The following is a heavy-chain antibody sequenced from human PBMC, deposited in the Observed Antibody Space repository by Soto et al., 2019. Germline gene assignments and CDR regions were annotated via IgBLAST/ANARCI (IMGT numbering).Heavy chain of an antibody. D-gene: IGHD2-2*01. J-gene: IGHJ5*02. Sequence: PGGSLRLSCAPSGFPFTTYGMSWVRQAPGKGLEWVSGISGSGGSTYHADSVKGRFTISRDNSKNTLYLQMNSLRAEDTAVYYCAKLDLGYCSSTSCRAFDPWGQGTLVTVSS. CDR1: GFPFTTYG. V-gene: IGHV3-23*01. CDR3: AKLDLGYCSSTSCRAFDP. CDR2: ISGSGGST.